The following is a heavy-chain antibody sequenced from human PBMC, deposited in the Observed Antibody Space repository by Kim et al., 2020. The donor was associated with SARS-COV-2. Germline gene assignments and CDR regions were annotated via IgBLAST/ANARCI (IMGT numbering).Heavy chain of an antibody. V-gene: IGHV4-39*01. CDR2: IYYSGST. J-gene: IGHJ6*02. Sequence: SETLSLTCTVSGGSISSSSYYWGWIRQPPGKGLEWIGSIYYSGSTYYNPSLKSRVTISVDTSKNQFSLKLSSVTAADTAVYYCARSTAGGYSGYDRYYYGMDVWGQWTTVTVSS. CDR3: ARSTAGGYSGYDRYYYGMDV. CDR1: GGSISSSSYY. D-gene: IGHD5-12*01.